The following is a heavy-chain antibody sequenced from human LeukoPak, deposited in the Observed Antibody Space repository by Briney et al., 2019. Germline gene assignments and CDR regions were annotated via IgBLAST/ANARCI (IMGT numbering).Heavy chain of an antibody. CDR3: ARDPIAAAGSTSTNWFDP. D-gene: IGHD6-13*01. Sequence: PSETLSLTCTVSGGSISSYYWSWIRQPPGKGLEWIGYIYYSGSTNYNPSLKSRVTTSVDTSKNQFSLKLSSVTAADTAVYYCARDPIAAAGSTSTNWFDPWGQGTLVTVSS. CDR2: IYYSGST. CDR1: GGSISSYY. V-gene: IGHV4-59*12. J-gene: IGHJ5*02.